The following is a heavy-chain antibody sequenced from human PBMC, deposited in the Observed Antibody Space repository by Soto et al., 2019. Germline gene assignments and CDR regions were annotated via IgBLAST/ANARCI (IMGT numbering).Heavy chain of an antibody. Sequence: QVQLQESGPGLVKPSETLSLSCSVSGGSISGHYWSWVRQTPGKGLEWIGYMYYSGSTNYNPSLKSPVTISVATSKNHFSLRLTSGTAADTAVYYCARDPYKDLIWNYYYMDVWGKGTTVTVAS. V-gene: IGHV4-59*11. D-gene: IGHD3-3*01. CDR1: GGSISGHY. J-gene: IGHJ6*03. CDR2: MYYSGST. CDR3: ARDPYKDLIWNYYYMDV.